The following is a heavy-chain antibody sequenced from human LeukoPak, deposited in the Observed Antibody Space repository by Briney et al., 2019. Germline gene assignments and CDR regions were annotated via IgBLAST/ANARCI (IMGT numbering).Heavy chain of an antibody. CDR1: GYTFTSYG. CDR2: TSAHNDDT. CDR3: ARDWDSRNNYFDP. J-gene: IGHJ5*02. V-gene: IGHV1-18*01. Sequence: ASVKVSCKASGYTFTSYGISWVRQAPGQGLECMGWTSAHNDDTNYAETLQGRLTMTTDISTSTAYMELTSLRSDDTAFYYCARDWDSRNNYFDPWGQGTLVTVSS. D-gene: IGHD1-26*01.